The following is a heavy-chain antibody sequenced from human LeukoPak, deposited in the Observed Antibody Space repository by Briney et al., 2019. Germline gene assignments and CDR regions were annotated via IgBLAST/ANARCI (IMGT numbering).Heavy chain of an antibody. V-gene: IGHV4-59*01. CDR3: ARDDGVYSSGPYFQH. CDR2: IYYSGST. CDR1: GGSISSYY. Sequence: SETLSLTCTVSGGSISSYYRSWIRQPPGKGLEWIGYIYYSGSTNYNPSLKSRVTISVDTSKNQFSLKLSSVTAADTAVYYCARDDGVYSSGPYFQHWGQGTLVTVSS. J-gene: IGHJ1*01. D-gene: IGHD6-19*01.